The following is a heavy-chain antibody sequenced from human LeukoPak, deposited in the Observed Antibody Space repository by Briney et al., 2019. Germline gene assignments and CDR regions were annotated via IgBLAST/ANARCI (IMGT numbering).Heavy chain of an antibody. V-gene: IGHV3-21*01. CDR3: AREKSGYIYGPHDY. J-gene: IGHJ4*02. Sequence: PGGSLTLSCAASGFTFSSYSINWVRQAPGKGLEWVSSISSSSSYIYYADSVKGRFTISRDNAKNSLYLQMNSVRAEDTSVYYCAREKSGYIYGPHDYWGQGTLVTVSS. CDR1: GFTFSSYS. CDR2: ISSSSSYI. D-gene: IGHD5-18*01.